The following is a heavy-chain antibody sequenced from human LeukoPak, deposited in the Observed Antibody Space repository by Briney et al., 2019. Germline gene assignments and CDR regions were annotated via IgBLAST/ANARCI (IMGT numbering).Heavy chain of an antibody. V-gene: IGHV1-69*05. D-gene: IGHD1-26*01. CDR2: IIPIFGTA. Sequence: GASVKVSCKASGGTFSSYAISWVRQAPGQGLEWMGRIIPIFGTANYAQKFQERVTITRDMSTSTAYMELSSLRSEDTAVYYCAVLVGATNEGHWGQGTLVTVSP. J-gene: IGHJ4*02. CDR1: GGTFSSYA. CDR3: AVLVGATNEGH.